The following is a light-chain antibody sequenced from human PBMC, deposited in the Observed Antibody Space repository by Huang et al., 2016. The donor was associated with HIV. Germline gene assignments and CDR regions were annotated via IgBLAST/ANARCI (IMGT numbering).Light chain of an antibody. CDR1: QDINKW. Sequence: DIQMTQSPSSVSASVGDTVTITCRAGQDINKWLAWYQHKPEKAPKSLIYATSNLQNGVPSRFTGRGSGTDFSLTINNLQPDDFATYYCQQYGTYPLTFGGGTRVEIQ. J-gene: IGKJ4*01. CDR2: ATS. CDR3: QQYGTYPLT. V-gene: IGKV1D-16*01.